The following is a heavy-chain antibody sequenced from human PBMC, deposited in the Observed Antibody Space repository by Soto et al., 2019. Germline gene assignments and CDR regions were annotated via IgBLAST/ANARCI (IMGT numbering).Heavy chain of an antibody. D-gene: IGHD6-13*01. Sequence: SETLSLTCTVSGGSISSSSYYWGWIRQPPGKGLEWIGSIYYSGSTYYNPSLKSRVTISVDTSKNQFSLKLSSVTAADTAVYYCASQATNGYSSSWYSPRDFDYWGQGTLVTVSS. CDR3: ASQATNGYSSSWYSPRDFDY. V-gene: IGHV4-39*01. CDR1: GGSISSSSYY. CDR2: IYYSGST. J-gene: IGHJ4*02.